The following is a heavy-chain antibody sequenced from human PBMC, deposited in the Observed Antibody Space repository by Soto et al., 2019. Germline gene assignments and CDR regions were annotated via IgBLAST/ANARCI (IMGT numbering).Heavy chain of an antibody. D-gene: IGHD6-19*01. CDR2: MNPNSGNT. CDR1: GYTFTSYD. J-gene: IGHJ6*02. CDR3: ARGDSSGWYDYGMDV. V-gene: IGHV1-8*01. Sequence: ASLKVSCKASGYTFTSYDINWVRQATGQGLEWMGWMNPNSGNTGYAQKFQGRVTMTRNTSISTAYMELSSLRSEDTAVYYCARGDSSGWYDYGMDVWGQGXTVTVYS.